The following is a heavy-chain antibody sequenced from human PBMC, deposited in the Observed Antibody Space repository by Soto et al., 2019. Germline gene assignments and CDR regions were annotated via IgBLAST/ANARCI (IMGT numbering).Heavy chain of an antibody. J-gene: IGHJ4*02. Sequence: GGSLRLSCSASGFTFSNYAMHWVRQAPGKGLEYVSAISSNGGSTYYADSVKGRFTISRDNSKNTLYLQMSSLRAEDTAVYYCVKDSRSHYYDSSGAINYWGQGTLVTSPQ. CDR3: VKDSRSHYYDSSGAINY. CDR2: ISSNGGST. D-gene: IGHD3-22*01. CDR1: GFTFSNYA. V-gene: IGHV3-64D*06.